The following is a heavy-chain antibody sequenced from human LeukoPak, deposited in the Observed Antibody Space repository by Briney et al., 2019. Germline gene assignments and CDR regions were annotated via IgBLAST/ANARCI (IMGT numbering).Heavy chain of an antibody. CDR2: IYYSGST. V-gene: IGHV4-59*01. CDR3: ARDRVATTPLFDY. J-gene: IGHJ4*02. Sequence: SETLSLTCTVSGGSISSYYWSWIRQPPGKGLEWIGYIYYSGSTNYNPSLKSRVTISVDTSKNQFSLKLSSVTAADTALYYCARDRVATTPLFDYWGQGTLVTVSS. CDR1: GGSISSYY. D-gene: IGHD1-26*01.